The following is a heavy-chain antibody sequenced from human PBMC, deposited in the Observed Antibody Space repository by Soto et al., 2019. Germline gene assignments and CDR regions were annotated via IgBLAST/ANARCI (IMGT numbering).Heavy chain of an antibody. CDR2: INTGNGNT. CDR3: ARGASSVTTFYFDL. V-gene: IGHV1-3*04. D-gene: IGHD4-17*01. J-gene: IGHJ2*01. Sequence: QVQVVQSGAEVKKPGASVKVSCKASGYTFTSYAMHWVRQAPGQRLERMGWINTGNGNTKNSQKFQGRVTITRDTSARTAYMELSSLRSEDTAVYYFARGASSVTTFYFDLWGRGTLVTVSS. CDR1: GYTFTSYA.